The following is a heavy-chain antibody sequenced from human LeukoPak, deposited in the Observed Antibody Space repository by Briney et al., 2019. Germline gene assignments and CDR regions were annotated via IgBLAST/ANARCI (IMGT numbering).Heavy chain of an antibody. CDR2: IYSGGST. V-gene: IGHV3-53*01. CDR3: AKDPIDDSSGYYTHPNWFDP. Sequence: GGSLRLSCAASGFTVSSNYMSWVRQAPGKGLEWVSVIYSGGSTYYADSVKGRFTISRDNSKNTLYLQMNSLRAEDTAVYYCAKDPIDDSSGYYTHPNWFDPWGQGTLVTVSS. D-gene: IGHD3-22*01. J-gene: IGHJ5*02. CDR1: GFTVSSNY.